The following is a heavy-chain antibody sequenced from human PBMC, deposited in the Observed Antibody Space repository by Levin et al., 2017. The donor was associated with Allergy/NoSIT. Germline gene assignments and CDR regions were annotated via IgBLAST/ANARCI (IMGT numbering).Heavy chain of an antibody. CDR2: IYYSGST. CDR3: ARHWGADIVVVPAHPPPAGLDY. J-gene: IGHJ4*02. V-gene: IGHV4-39*01. CDR1: GGSISSSSYY. D-gene: IGHD2-2*01. Sequence: SETLSLTCTVSGGSISSSSYYWGWIRQPPGKGLEWIGSIYYSGSTYYNPSLKSRVTISVDTSKNQFSLKLSSVTAADTAVYYCARHWGADIVVVPAHPPPAGLDYGGQGTLVTVSS.